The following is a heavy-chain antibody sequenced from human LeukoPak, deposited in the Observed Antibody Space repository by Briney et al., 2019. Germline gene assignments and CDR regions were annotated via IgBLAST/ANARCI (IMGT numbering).Heavy chain of an antibody. CDR2: INHSGST. CDR1: GGSFSGYY. D-gene: IGHD3-10*01. CDR3: ARLYGSGSNEDY. Sequence: SETLSLTCAVYGGSFSGYYWSWVRQPPGKGLEWIGEINHSGSTNYNPSLKSRVTISVDTSKNQFSLKLSSVTAADTAVYYCARLYGSGSNEDYWGQGTLVTVSS. V-gene: IGHV4-34*01. J-gene: IGHJ4*02.